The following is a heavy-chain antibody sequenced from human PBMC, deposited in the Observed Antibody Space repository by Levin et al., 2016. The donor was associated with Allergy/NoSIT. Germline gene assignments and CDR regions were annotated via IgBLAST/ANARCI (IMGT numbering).Heavy chain of an antibody. CDR2: ITNIRINYI. J-gene: IGHJ4*02. CDR3: SRSLETGTGDS. CDR1: GFTFSDYN. D-gene: IGHD7-27*01. Sequence: LKISCAASGFTFSDYNINWIRQTPGKGLEWVSSITNIRINYIWYADSVRGRFTISRDNAKNSVYLQMNNLRAEDTAVYYCSRSLETGTGDSWGPGTLVTVSS. V-gene: IGHV3-21*01.